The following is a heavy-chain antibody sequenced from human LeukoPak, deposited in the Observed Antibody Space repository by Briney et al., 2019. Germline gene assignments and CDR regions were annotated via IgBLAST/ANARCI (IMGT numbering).Heavy chain of an antibody. CDR1: GGSISSYY. CDR2: IYYSGST. V-gene: IGHV4-59*01. J-gene: IGHJ6*03. CDR3: ARAGDYYDSSRYYYYYMDV. Sequence: SETLSLTCTVSGGSISSYYWSWIRQPPGKGLEWIGYIYYSGSTNYNPSLKSRVTISVDTSKNQFSLKLSSVTAADTAVYYCARAGDYYDSSRYYYYYMDVWGKGTTVTVSS. D-gene: IGHD3-22*01.